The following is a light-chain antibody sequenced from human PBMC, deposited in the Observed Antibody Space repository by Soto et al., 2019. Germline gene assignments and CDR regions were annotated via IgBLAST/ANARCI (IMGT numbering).Light chain of an antibody. J-gene: IGKJ2*03. CDR3: QHAYVAPYS. Sequence: DIQMTQSPSSVSASLGDTVTITCRASQDINVYLNWYQQKPGEGPKLLIYSASTLYSGVPSRFTGSGSETDFTLTSRILPPEDYATYYCQHAYVAPYSFGQGTKVDI. CDR2: SAS. V-gene: IGKV1-39*01. CDR1: QDINVY.